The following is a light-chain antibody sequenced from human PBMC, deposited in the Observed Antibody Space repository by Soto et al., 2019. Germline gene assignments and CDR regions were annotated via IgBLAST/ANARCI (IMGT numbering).Light chain of an antibody. J-gene: IGLJ2*01. CDR3: SSYTGTHTVV. CDR2: EVT. CDR1: SSDVGGYNF. V-gene: IGLV2-14*01. Sequence: QSALTQPASVSGSPGQSITISCTGTSSDVGGYNFVSWYQQHPDKAPKFMIYEVTNRPSGVSNRFSGSKSGNTASLTISGLQAEDEADYYCSSYTGTHTVVIGGGTKLTVL.